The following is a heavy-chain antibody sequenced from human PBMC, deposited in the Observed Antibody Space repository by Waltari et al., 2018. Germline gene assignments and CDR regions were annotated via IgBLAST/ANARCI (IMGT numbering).Heavy chain of an antibody. CDR2: IIPILGIA. V-gene: IGHV1-69*04. Sequence: QVQLVQSGAEVKKPGSSVKVSCKASGGTFSSYAISWVRQAPGQGLEWMGRIIPILGIANYAQKFQGRVTITADKSTSTAYMELSSLRSEDTAVYYCARDQCSGGSCYRTNYYYGMDVWGQG. CDR1: GGTFSSYA. D-gene: IGHD2-15*01. CDR3: ARDQCSGGSCYRTNYYYGMDV. J-gene: IGHJ6*02.